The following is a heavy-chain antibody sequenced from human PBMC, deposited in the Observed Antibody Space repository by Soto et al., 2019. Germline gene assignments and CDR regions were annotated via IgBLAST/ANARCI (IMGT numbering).Heavy chain of an antibody. D-gene: IGHD1-1*01. J-gene: IGHJ4*02. CDR1: GYIFTTYG. V-gene: IGHV1-18*01. CDR3: ARGRYGDY. CDR2: ISAHNGNT. Sequence: QVHLVQSGAEVKKPGASVKVSCKGSGYIFTTYGITWVRQAPGQGLEWMGWISAHNGNTIYAQKLQGRVTVTRDTSPSTAYMELRNLRSDDTAVYYCARGRYGDYWGQGALVTVSS.